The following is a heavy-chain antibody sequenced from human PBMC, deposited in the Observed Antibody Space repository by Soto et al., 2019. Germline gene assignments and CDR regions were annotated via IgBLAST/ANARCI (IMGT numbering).Heavy chain of an antibody. J-gene: IGHJ6*02. CDR3: ARDSRVVVAAYSLLGMDV. CDR2: IYYSGST. D-gene: IGHD2-15*01. Sequence: SETLSLTCTVSGGSISSYYWSWIRQPPGKGLEWIGYIYYSGSTNYNPSLKSRVTISVDTSKNQCSLKLSSVTAADTAGYYCARDSRVVVAAYSLLGMDVWGQGTTVTVSS. CDR1: GGSISSYY. V-gene: IGHV4-59*01.